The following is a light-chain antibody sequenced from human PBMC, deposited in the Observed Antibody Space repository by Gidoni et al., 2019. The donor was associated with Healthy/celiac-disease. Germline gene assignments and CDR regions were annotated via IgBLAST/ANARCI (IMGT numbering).Light chain of an antibody. CDR2: GAS. Sequence: EIVMTQSPATLSPSPAERATLSCRASQSVSSNLAWYQQKPGQAPSLLIYGASTRATGTPARFSGSGSRTEFTLTISSLQSEDFAVYYCQQYNNWPPLTFGGXTKVEIK. CDR1: QSVSSN. J-gene: IGKJ4*01. CDR3: QQYNNWPPLT. V-gene: IGKV3-15*01.